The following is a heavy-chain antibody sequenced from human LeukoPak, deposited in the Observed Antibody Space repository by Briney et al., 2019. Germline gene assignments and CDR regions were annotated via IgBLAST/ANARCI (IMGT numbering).Heavy chain of an antibody. V-gene: IGHV3-30*02. CDR3: AKDRVTTVTTALDY. D-gene: IGHD4-17*01. J-gene: IGHJ4*02. CDR2: IQNDGNDK. Sequence: GGSLRLSCAASGLIFSTYGMHWVRQAPGKGLEWVAFIQNDGNDKYYADSVKGRFTISRDNSKNTLYLQMNSLRAEDTAVYYCAKDRVTTVTTALDYWGQGTLVTVSS. CDR1: GLIFSTYG.